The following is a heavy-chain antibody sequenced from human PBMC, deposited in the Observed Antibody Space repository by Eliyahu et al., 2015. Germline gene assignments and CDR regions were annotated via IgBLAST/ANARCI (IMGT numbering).Heavy chain of an antibody. J-gene: IGHJ4*02. V-gene: IGHV2-70*01. D-gene: IGHD6-19*01. CDR3: ALGGSGWYFDY. Sequence: VTLRESGPALVKPTQTLTLXCXFSGXXLSTSGMCVXWXRQPPGKALEWLALIDWDDDKYYSTSLKTRLTISKDTSKNQVVLTMTNMDPVDTATYYCALGGSGWYFDYWGQGTLVTVSS. CDR1: GXXLSTSGMC. CDR2: IDWDDDK.